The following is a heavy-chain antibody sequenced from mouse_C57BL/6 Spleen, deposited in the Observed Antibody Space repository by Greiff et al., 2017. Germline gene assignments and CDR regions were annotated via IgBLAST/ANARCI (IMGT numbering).Heavy chain of an antibody. V-gene: IGHV1-59*01. CDR3: AREDYNVSSDVGGMDY. D-gene: IGHD1-1*01. CDR2: IDPSASYT. J-gene: IGHJ4*01. CDR1: GYTFTSYW. Sequence: QVQLQQPGAELVRPGTSVKLSCKASGYTFTSYWMHWVKQRPGQGLEWIGVIDPSASYTNYNQKFKGKATLTVDTSTSTAYMQLSSLTAEDSAVYYSAREDYNVSSDVGGMDYWGQGTSVTVSS.